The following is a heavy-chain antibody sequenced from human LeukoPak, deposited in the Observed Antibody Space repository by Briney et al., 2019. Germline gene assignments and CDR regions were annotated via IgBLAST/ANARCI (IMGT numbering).Heavy chain of an antibody. CDR3: AGGYYDSSGYYPDAFDI. V-gene: IGHV4-61*02. D-gene: IGHD3-22*01. Sequence: SETLSLTCTVSGGSIISGSYYWSWIRQPAGKGLEWIGRIYTSGSTNDNPSLNTRVTISVDTSKNQFSLKLSSVTAADTAVYYCAGGYYDSSGYYPDAFDIWGQGTMVTVSS. J-gene: IGHJ3*02. CDR1: GGSIISGSYY. CDR2: IYTSGST.